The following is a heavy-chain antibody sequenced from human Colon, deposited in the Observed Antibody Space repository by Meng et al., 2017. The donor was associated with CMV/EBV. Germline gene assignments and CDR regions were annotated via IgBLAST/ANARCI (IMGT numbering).Heavy chain of an antibody. J-gene: IGHJ4*02. CDR2: TSKTGYIK. CDR3: ARDMFVGVPDYIDY. D-gene: IGHD3-16*01. CDR1: GFIFGDYD. V-gene: IGHV3-30*14. Sequence: GESLKISCAASGFIFGDYDMHWVRQLPGKGLEWVAVTSKTGYIKLYADSVKGRFTISRDNSKNTLSLQMNSLRHEDSALYYCARDMFVGVPDYIDYWGQGTQVTVSS.